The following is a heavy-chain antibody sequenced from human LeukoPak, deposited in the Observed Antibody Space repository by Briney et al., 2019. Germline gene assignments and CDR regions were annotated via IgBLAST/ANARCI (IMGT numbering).Heavy chain of an antibody. CDR2: IHPGDSDT. CDR1: GYIFTTYW. V-gene: IGHV5-51*01. J-gene: IGHJ4*02. D-gene: IGHD2-2*01. Sequence: GESLQISCKATGYIFTTYWIAWVRQMPGKGLEWMGLIHPGDSDTVYSPSFQGQVTISVDKSINTAYLQWSSLKASDTAIYYCARRQGCSSTSCPPDYWGQGTLVTVSP. CDR3: ARRQGCSSTSCPPDY.